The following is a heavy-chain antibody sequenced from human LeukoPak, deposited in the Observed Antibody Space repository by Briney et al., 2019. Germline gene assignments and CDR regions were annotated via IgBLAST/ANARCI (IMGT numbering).Heavy chain of an antibody. CDR2: ISSSSSYI. J-gene: IGHJ6*03. Sequence: GGSLRLSCAASGFTFSSYSMNWVRQAPGKGLEWVSSISSSSSYIYYADSVKGRFTISRDNAKNSLYLQMNSLRAEDTAVYYCAKGAVVVPAALYYMDVWGKGTTVTVSS. CDR1: GFTFSSYS. CDR3: AKGAVVVPAALYYMDV. D-gene: IGHD2-2*01. V-gene: IGHV3-21*01.